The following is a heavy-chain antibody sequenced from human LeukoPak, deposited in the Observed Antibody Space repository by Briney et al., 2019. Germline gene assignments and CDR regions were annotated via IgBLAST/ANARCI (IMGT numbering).Heavy chain of an antibody. J-gene: IGHJ6*02. CDR2: VYPGDSDT. CDR3: AGAAGRMRYGLDV. Sequence: GESLKISCKGSGSPFSTYWVAWVRQLPGKGLEWMGFVYPGDSDTRYSPSFEGQVTMSADKSISTAYLQWISLMASDTAIYYCAGAAGRMRYGLDVWGQGTTVTVSS. CDR1: GSPFSTYW. D-gene: IGHD2-15*01. V-gene: IGHV5-51*01.